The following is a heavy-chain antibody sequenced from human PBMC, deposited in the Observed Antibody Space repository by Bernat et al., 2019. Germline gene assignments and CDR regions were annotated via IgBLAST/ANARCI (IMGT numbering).Heavy chain of an antibody. V-gene: IGHV3-74*01. CDR1: GFTFSTYW. Sequence: EVQLVESGGGLVQPGGSLRLSCAASGFTFSTYWMHWVRQAPGKGLVWVSRINSDGSRTDYADSVKGRFTISRDNAKNTLHLQMNSLRAEDTAVYYCSRHLTTILTADLNYWGQGTLVTVSS. D-gene: IGHD4-11*01. J-gene: IGHJ4*02. CDR3: SRHLTTILTADLNY. CDR2: INSDGSRT.